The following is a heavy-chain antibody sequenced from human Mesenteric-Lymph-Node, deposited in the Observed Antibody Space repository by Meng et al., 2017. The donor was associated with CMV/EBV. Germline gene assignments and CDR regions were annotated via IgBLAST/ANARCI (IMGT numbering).Heavy chain of an antibody. CDR3: AKDRGGWPAEYFQH. CDR2: IRYDGSNE. V-gene: IGHV3-30*02. J-gene: IGHJ1*01. D-gene: IGHD5-24*01. Sequence: GESLKISCSASGFTFSSYGMHWVRQAPGKGLEWVAFIRYDGSNEYYADSVKGRFTISRDNAKNSLYLQMNSLRAEDTALYYCAKDRGGWPAEYFQHWGQGTLVTVSS. CDR1: GFTFSSYG.